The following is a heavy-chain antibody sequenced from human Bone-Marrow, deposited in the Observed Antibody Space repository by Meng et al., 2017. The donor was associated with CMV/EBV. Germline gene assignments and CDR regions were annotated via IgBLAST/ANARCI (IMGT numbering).Heavy chain of an antibody. J-gene: IGHJ4*02. CDR1: GGSISSSSYY. CDR2: IYFSGST. CDR3: ASLPIDNRDGYNHFDY. Sequence: SETLSLTCTVSGGSISSSSYYWGWIRQPPGKGLEWIGNIYFSGSTYYNPSLKSGVTISVDTSKNQFSLKLGSVTAADTAVYYCASLPIDNRDGYNHFDYWGQGTLVNVAS. D-gene: IGHD5-24*01. V-gene: IGHV4-39*01.